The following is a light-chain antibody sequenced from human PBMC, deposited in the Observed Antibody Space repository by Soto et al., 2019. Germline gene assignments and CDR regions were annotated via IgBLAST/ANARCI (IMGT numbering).Light chain of an antibody. CDR3: QQYGSSGT. CDR2: GAS. CDR1: QSVSNNY. J-gene: IGKJ1*01. Sequence: EIVLTQSPGTRSLSPGERSTLSCRSIQSVSNNYLAWYQQKPGQAPRLLIYGASNRATGIPDRFSGSGSGTDFTLTISRLEPEDFAVYYCQQYGSSGTFGQGTKVDIK. V-gene: IGKV3-20*01.